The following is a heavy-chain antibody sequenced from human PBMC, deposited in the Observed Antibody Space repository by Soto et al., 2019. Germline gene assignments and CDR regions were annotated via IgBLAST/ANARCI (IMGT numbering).Heavy chain of an antibody. J-gene: IGHJ6*02. CDR3: ARDEAADELVPAAINAMDV. Sequence: QVQLVQSGAEVKKPGSSVKVSCKASGSTFSSYTITWVRQAPGQGLEWMGRIIPIFDLPLYAQKFQGRVTITADKSTSTAYMELSSLKSEDTAVYYCARDEAADELVPAAINAMDVWGQGTTVIVSS. V-gene: IGHV1-69*08. CDR2: IIPIFDLP. D-gene: IGHD2-2*01. CDR1: GSTFSSYT.